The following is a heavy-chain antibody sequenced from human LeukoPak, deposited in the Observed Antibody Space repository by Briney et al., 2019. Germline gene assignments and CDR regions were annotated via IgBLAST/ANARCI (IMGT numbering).Heavy chain of an antibody. V-gene: IGHV4-30-4*01. CDR2: IYYSGST. Sequence: SQTLSLTCTVSGGSISSGDHFWSWIRQPPGKGLEWIGYIYYSGSTYHNPSLQSRVTISVDTSKDQFSLQLSSVTAADTAIYYCARAFRCGIAGWHFDLWGRGTLVTVSS. D-gene: IGHD2-15*01. CDR3: ARAFRCGIAGWHFDL. CDR1: GGSISSGDHF. J-gene: IGHJ2*01.